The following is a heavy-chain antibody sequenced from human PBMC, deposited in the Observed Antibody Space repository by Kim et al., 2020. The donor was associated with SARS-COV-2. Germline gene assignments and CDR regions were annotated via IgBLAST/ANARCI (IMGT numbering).Heavy chain of an antibody. CDR2: VYYGGSA. D-gene: IGHD3-9*01. J-gene: IGHJ6*03. Sequence: SETLSLTCNVSDDSINSNHYYWGWIRQPPGKGLEWIGKVYYGGSAHYNPSLKSRVTMFIDTSKSQISLKLTSVTAADTATYYCARRMATTRYPYTYMEVWGRGTTVTVSS. V-gene: IGHV4-39*01. CDR1: DDSINSNHYY. CDR3: ARRMATTRYPYTYMEV.